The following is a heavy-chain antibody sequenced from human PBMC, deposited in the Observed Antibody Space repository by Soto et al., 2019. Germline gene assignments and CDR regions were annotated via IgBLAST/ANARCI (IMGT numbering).Heavy chain of an antibody. V-gene: IGHV1-3*01. J-gene: IGHJ6*02. CDR3: ARGKGMEENYYYYGMDV. Sequence: ASVKVSCKASGYTFTTHAMHWVRQAPGQSLEWMGWINGGTGQTKHSQRFQGRVTITRDTSASTAYMELSSLRSEDTAVYYCARGKGMEENYYYYGMDVWGQGTTVTVSS. CDR2: INGGTGQT. D-gene: IGHD1-1*01. CDR1: GYTFTTHA.